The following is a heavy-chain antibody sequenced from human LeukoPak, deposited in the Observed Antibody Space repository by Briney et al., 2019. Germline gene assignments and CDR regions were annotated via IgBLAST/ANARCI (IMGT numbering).Heavy chain of an antibody. CDR2: ISYDGSNK. CDR1: GFTFSSYA. J-gene: IGHJ4*02. Sequence: GGSLRLSCAASGFTFSSYAMHWVRQAPGKGLEWVAVISYDGSNKYYADSVKGRFTISRDNSKNTLYLQMNSLRAEDTAVYYCARGGRVVLYYFDYWGQGTLVTASS. CDR3: ARGGRVVLYYFDY. V-gene: IGHV3-30-3*01. D-gene: IGHD2-15*01.